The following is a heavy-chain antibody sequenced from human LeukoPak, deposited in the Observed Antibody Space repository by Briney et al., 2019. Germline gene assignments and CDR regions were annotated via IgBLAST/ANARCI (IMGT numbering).Heavy chain of an antibody. CDR2: ISYDGSNK. D-gene: IGHD1-20*01. CDR1: GFTFSSYA. V-gene: IGHV3-30-3*01. J-gene: IGHJ4*02. Sequence: GGSLRLSCAASGFTFSSYAMHWVRQAPGKGLEWVAVISYDGSNKYYADSVKGRFTISRDNSKNTLYLQMNSLRADDTAMYYYAKDCELGINWNPFDNWGQGTLVTVSS. CDR3: AKDCELGINWNPFDN.